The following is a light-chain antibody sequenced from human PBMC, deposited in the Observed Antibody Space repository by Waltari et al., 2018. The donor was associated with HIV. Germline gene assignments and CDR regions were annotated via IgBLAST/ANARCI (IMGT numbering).Light chain of an antibody. CDR2: KDN. Sequence: SSHLTQPPSVSVSPGQTATITCPGDSLSKQYTSWYKQRPGQAPVLLISKDNKRPSGIPERFSGSTSGTMVTLAISRVQPDDEADYYCQSSDTSGTSVIFGGGTKLTVL. V-gene: IGLV3-25*03. CDR3: QSSDTSGTSVI. CDR1: SLSKQY. J-gene: IGLJ2*01.